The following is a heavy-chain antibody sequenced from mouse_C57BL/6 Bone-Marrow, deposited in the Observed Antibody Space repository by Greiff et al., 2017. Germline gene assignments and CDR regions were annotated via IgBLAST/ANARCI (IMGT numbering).Heavy chain of an antibody. V-gene: IGHV1-47*01. J-gene: IGHJ2*01. CDR2: FHPYNDDT. D-gene: IGHD2-3*01. CDR1: GYTFTTYP. Sequence: VQLKESGAELVKPGASVKMSCKASGYTFTTYPIEWMKQNHGKSLEWIGNFHPYNDDTKYNEKFKGKATLTVEKSSSTVYLELSRLTSDDSAVYYCARHDGYYDYFDYWGQGTTLTVSS. CDR3: ARHDGYYDYFDY.